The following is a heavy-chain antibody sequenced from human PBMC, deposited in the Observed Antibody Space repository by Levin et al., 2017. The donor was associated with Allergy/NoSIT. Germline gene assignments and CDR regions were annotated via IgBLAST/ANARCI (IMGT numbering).Heavy chain of an antibody. V-gene: IGHV3-49*04. CDR1: GFTFGDYA. CDR2: IRNKAHGGTT. J-gene: IGHJ4*02. CDR3: ARGGPPNYDYNWGSYRDGYFDY. Sequence: LTGGSLRLSCTGSGFTFGDYAMSWVRQAPGKGLEWVGFIRNKAHGGTTEYAASVKGRFTISRDDSKSIAYLQMNSLKTEDTAVYFCARGGPPNYDYNWGSYRDGYFDYWGQGTLVTVSS. D-gene: IGHD3-16*02.